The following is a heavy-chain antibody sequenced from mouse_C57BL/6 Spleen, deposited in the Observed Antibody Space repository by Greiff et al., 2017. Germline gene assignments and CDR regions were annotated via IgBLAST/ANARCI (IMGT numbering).Heavy chain of an antibody. V-gene: IGHV1-18*01. CDR2: INPNNGGT. D-gene: IGHD1-1*01. Sequence: EVQLQQSGPELVKPGASVKIPCKASGYTFTDYNMDWVKQSHGKSLEWIGDINPNNGGTIYNQKFKGKATLTVDKSSSTAYMELRSLTSEDTAVYYCARIHYGSSSDYYAMDYWGQGTSVTVSS. CDR3: ARIHYGSSSDYYAMDY. J-gene: IGHJ4*01. CDR1: GYTFTDYN.